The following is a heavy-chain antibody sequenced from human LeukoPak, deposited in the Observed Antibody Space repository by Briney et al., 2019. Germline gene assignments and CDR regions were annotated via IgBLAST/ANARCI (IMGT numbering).Heavy chain of an antibody. V-gene: IGHV1-18*01. J-gene: IGHJ4*02. CDR3: ARRIMGSMVRGVNGFDYFDY. D-gene: IGHD3-10*01. CDR1: GYTFTSYG. CDR2: ISAYNGNT. Sequence: ASVKVSCKASGYTFTSYGISWVRQAPGQGLEWMGWISAYNGNTNYAQKLQGRVTMTTDTSTSTAYMELRSLRSDDTAVYYCARRIMGSMVRGVNGFDYFDYWGQGTLVTVSS.